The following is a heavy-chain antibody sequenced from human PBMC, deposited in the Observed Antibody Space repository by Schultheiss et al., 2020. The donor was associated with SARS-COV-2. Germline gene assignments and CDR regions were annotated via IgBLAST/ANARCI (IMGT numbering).Heavy chain of an antibody. Sequence: GGSLRLSCAASGFTFSNAWMSWVRQAPGKGLEWVAVISYDGSNKYYADSVKGRFTISRDNSKNTLYLQMNSLKTEDTAVYYCTTDPDYGDFPSGMDVWGLGTTVTVSS. CDR1: GFTFSNAW. CDR2: ISYDGSNK. CDR3: TTDPDYGDFPSGMDV. D-gene: IGHD4-17*01. V-gene: IGHV3-30*03. J-gene: IGHJ6*02.